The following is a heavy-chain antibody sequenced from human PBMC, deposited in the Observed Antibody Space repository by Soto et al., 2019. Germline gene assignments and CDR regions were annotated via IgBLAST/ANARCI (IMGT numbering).Heavy chain of an antibody. Sequence: SETLSLTCTVSGGSISSYYWSWIRQPPGKGLEWIGYIYYSGSTNYNPSLKSRVTISVDKSKNQFSLKLSSVTAADTAVYYCARAVRGSYYFDYWGQGTLVTVSS. CDR3: ARAVRGSYYFDY. J-gene: IGHJ4*02. CDR2: IYYSGST. V-gene: IGHV4-59*12. D-gene: IGHD3-10*01. CDR1: GGSISSYY.